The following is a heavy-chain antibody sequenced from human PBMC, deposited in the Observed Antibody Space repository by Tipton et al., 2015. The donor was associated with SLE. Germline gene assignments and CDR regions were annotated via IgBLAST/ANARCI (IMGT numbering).Heavy chain of an antibody. CDR2: ISGSGGST. V-gene: IGHV3-23*01. J-gene: IGHJ3*02. CDR3: AKDIVPTVTGGEAFDI. D-gene: IGHD4-11*01. Sequence: SLRLSCAPSGFTFSSYAMSWVRQAPGKGLEWVSAISGSGGSTYYADSVKGRFTISRDNSKNTLYLQMNSLRAEDTAVYYCAKDIVPTVTGGEAFDIWGQGTMVTVSS. CDR1: GFTFSSYA.